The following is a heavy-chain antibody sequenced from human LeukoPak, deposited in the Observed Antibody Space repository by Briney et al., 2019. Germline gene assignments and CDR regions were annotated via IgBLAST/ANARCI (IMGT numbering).Heavy chain of an antibody. V-gene: IGHV3-74*01. D-gene: IGHD6-13*01. J-gene: IGHJ3*02. Sequence: GGSLRLSCAASGFTFSSYWMHWVRQAPGKGLVWVSRINSDGSSTSYADSVKGRFTISRDNAKNTLYLQMNSLRAEDTAVYYCARTGQQPWAFDIWGQGTMVTVSS. CDR3: ARTGQQPWAFDI. CDR1: GFTFSSYW. CDR2: INSDGSST.